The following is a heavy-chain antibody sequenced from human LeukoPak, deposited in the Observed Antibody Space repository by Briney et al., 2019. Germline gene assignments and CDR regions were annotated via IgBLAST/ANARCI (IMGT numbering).Heavy chain of an antibody. Sequence: SETLSLTCAVYGGSFSGYYWTWVRQPPGKGLELIGEINHGGSTNYNPSLKSRVTISVDTSKKKFSLKLSSVTAADTAVYYWARVGSGSNFRIFNWFDPWGQGTLVTVSS. J-gene: IGHJ5*02. CDR1: GGSFSGYY. CDR2: INHGGST. CDR3: ARVGSGSNFRIFNWFDP. D-gene: IGHD3-3*01. V-gene: IGHV4-34*01.